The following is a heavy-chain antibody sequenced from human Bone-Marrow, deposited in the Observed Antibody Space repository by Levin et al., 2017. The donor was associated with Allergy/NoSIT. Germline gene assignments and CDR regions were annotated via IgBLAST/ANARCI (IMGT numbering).Heavy chain of an antibody. V-gene: IGHV4-30-4*01. CDR3: ARVDILTGYHLDY. CDR2: IYYSGST. Sequence: PSETLSLTCTVSGGSISSGDYYWSWIRQPPGKGLEWIGYIYYSGSTYYNPSLKSRVTISVDTSKNQFSLKLSSVTAADTAVYYCARVDILTGYHLDYWGQGTLVTVSS. CDR1: GGSISSGDYY. D-gene: IGHD3-9*01. J-gene: IGHJ4*02.